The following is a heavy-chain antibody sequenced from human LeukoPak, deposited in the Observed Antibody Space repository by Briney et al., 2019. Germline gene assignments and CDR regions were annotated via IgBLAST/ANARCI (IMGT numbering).Heavy chain of an antibody. CDR1: GFTFDDYG. V-gene: IGHV3-20*04. J-gene: IGHJ4*02. Sequence: GGSLRLSCAASGFTFDDYGMSWVRQAPGKGLEWVSGINWNGDSTGYADSAKGRFTISRDNAKNSLYLQMNSLRAEDTALYYCAKEGEIAVAGSLDYWGQGTLVTVSS. CDR2: INWNGDST. D-gene: IGHD6-19*01. CDR3: AKEGEIAVAGSLDY.